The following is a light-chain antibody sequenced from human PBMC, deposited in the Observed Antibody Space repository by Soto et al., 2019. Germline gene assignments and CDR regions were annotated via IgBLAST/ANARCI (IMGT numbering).Light chain of an antibody. V-gene: IGKV3-20*01. J-gene: IGKJ1*01. CDR1: QSVSRN. Sequence: ESVLTQSPATLSSFPGERVTLSCRASQSVSRNLAWYQQKPGQAPRLLIYGASNRATGIPDRFSGSGSGTDFTLTISRLEPEDFAVYYCQQYGSSGTFGQGTKVDIK. CDR2: GAS. CDR3: QQYGSSGT.